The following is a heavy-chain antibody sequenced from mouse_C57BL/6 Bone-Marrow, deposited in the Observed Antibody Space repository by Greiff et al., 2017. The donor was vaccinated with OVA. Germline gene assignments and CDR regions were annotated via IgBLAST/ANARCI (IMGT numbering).Heavy chain of an antibody. CDR1: GYTFTSYW. CDR3: ARDYEAMDY. Sequence: QVRLQQPGAELVKPGASVKLSCKASGYTFTSYWMQWVKQRPGQGLEWIGEIDPSDSYTNYNQKFKGKATLTVDTSSSTAYMQLSSLTSEDSAVYYCARDYEAMDYWGQGTSVTVSS. V-gene: IGHV1-50*01. J-gene: IGHJ4*01. CDR2: IDPSDSYT.